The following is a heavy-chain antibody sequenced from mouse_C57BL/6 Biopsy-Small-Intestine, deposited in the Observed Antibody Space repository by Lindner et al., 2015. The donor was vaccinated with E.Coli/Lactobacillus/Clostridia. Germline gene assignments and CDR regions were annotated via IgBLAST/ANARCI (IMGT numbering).Heavy chain of an antibody. CDR2: IYPGSGNT. V-gene: IGHV1-66*01. Sequence: VQLQESGPELVKPGASVKISCKASGYSFTSYYIHWVKQRPGQGLEWIGWIYPGSGNTKYNEKFKGKATLTADTSSSTAYMQLSSLTSEDSAVNYCAREGYDGYITVYAMDYWGQGTSVTVSS. CDR3: AREGYDGYITVYAMDY. J-gene: IGHJ4*01. CDR1: GYSFTSYY. D-gene: IGHD2-3*01.